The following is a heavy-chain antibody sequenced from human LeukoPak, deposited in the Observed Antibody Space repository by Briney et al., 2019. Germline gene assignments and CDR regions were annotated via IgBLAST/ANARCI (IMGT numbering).Heavy chain of an antibody. CDR3: AKDLGDSYGTYYFDY. V-gene: IGHV3-21*01. CDR1: GFTFSSYS. J-gene: IGHJ4*02. D-gene: IGHD5-18*01. CDR2: ISSSSSYI. Sequence: PGGSLRLSCAASGFTFSSYSMNWVRQAPGKGLEWVSSISSSSSYIYYADSVKGRFTISRDNAKNSLYLQMNSLRAEDTAVYYCAKDLGDSYGTYYFDYWGQGTLVTVSS.